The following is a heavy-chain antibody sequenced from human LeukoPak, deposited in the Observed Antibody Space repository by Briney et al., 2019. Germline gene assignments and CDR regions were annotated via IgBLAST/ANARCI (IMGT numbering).Heavy chain of an antibody. CDR1: GGSFSGYY. Sequence: SETLSLTCAVYGGSFSGYYWNWIRQSPGKGLEWIGEINHSGSTNYNPSLKSRVTISLDTSNNQFSLKLSSVTAADTAVYYCARRLTGIDYWGQGTLVTVSS. CDR2: INHSGST. J-gene: IGHJ4*02. D-gene: IGHD3-16*01. V-gene: IGHV4-34*01. CDR3: ARRLTGIDY.